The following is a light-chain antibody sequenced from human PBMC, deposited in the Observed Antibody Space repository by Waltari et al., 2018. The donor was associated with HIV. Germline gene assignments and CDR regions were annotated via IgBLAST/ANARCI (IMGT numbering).Light chain of an antibody. Sequence: QAGLTWPPSVSKALEQTATPPRTGDKTHVGFQRAARLKHNQSRPPKLLSHRRNNRPSGVPDRFSASTSGNTASPNITRRQGDDEAYYFCSSWDTRLNGWVFGGGAHLTVL. V-gene: IGLV10-54*04. CDR2: RRN. CDR3: SSWDTRLNGWV. CDR1: KTHVGFQR. J-gene: IGLJ3*02.